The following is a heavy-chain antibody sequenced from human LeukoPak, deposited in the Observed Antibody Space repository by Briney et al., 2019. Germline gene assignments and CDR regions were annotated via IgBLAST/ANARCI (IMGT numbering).Heavy chain of an antibody. CDR2: IYYSGNT. D-gene: IGHD5-18*01. V-gene: IGHV4-39*01. CDR1: GVSISSSNSY. J-gene: IGHJ4*02. Sequence: SETLSLTCTVSGVSISSSNSYWGWIRQPPGKGLEWIGSIYYSGNTYYNASLKSQVSISIDTSKNQFSLRLSSVNAADTAVYYCARRRGYSYGPGAPFDYWGQGTLVTVSS. CDR3: ARRRGYSYGPGAPFDY.